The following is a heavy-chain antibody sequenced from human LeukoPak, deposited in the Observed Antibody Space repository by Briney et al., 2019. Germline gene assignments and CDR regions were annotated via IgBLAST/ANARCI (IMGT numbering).Heavy chain of an antibody. J-gene: IGHJ4*02. D-gene: IGHD1-26*01. Sequence: LTXTVSGGSIXSYYWSWIRQPPGKGLEWIGYIYYSGSTNYNPSLKSRVTISVDTSKNQFSLKLSSVTAADTAVYYCASSGLEWESPTYYFDYWGQGTLVTVSS. V-gene: IGHV4-59*01. CDR3: ASSGLEWESPTYYFDY. CDR2: IYYSGST. CDR1: GGSIXSYY.